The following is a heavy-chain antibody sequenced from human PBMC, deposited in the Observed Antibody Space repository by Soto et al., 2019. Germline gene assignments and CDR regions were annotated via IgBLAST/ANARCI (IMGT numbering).Heavy chain of an antibody. Sequence: QVQLRESGPGLVKPSQTLSLTCTVSGGSIISGDYYWSWIRQPPGKGLEWIGYIYYSGDTSYNPSRKSRVAISIDTAKNLFSLKLSSVTAADTAFYYCAGEGALLFGGNSDYYSAMDVWGQGTTVTVSS. J-gene: IGHJ6*02. CDR2: IYYSGDT. V-gene: IGHV4-30-4*08. CDR1: GGSIISGDYY. D-gene: IGHD2-21*02. CDR3: AGEGALLFGGNSDYYSAMDV.